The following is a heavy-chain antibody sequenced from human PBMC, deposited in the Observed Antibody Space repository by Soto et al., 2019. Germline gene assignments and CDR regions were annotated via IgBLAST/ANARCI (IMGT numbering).Heavy chain of an antibody. CDR2: IYYSGST. V-gene: IGHV4-31*03. D-gene: IGHD3-16*01. J-gene: IGHJ6*02. CDR3: ARCDLGGYYGMDV. CDR1: GGPISSGGYY. Sequence: SETLSLTCTVSGGPISSGGYYWSWIRQHPGKGLEWIGYIYYSGSTYYNPSLKSRVTISVDTSKNQFSLKLSSVTAADTAVYYCARCDLGGYYGMDVWGQGTTVTVSS.